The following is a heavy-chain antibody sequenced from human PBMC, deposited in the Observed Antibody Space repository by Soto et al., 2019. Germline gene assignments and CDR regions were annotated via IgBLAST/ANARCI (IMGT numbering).Heavy chain of an antibody. CDR2: IKSKTDGGTT. J-gene: IGHJ6*02. CDR1: GFTFSNAW. D-gene: IGHD6-13*01. Sequence: GGSLRLSCAASGFTFSNAWMSWVRQAPGKGLEWVGRIKSKTDGGTTDYAAPVKGRFTISRDDSKNTLYLQMNSLKTEDTAVYYCTTDLNIAAAKMGDYYYYYGMDVWGQGTTVTVSS. V-gene: IGHV3-15*01. CDR3: TTDLNIAAAKMGDYYYYYGMDV.